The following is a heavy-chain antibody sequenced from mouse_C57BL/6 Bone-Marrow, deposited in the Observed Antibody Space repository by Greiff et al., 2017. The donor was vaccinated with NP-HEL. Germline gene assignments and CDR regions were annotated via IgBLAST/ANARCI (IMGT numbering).Heavy chain of an antibody. J-gene: IGHJ2*01. Sequence: QVQLQQSGAELVRPGPSVKVSCKASGYAFTNYLIEWVKQRPGQGLEWIGVINPGSGGTNYNEKFKGKATLTADKSSSTAYMQLSSLTSEDSAVYFCATSITTVVAGDYWGQGTTLTVSS. D-gene: IGHD1-1*01. CDR3: ATSITTVVAGDY. V-gene: IGHV1-54*01. CDR2: INPGSGGT. CDR1: GYAFTNYL.